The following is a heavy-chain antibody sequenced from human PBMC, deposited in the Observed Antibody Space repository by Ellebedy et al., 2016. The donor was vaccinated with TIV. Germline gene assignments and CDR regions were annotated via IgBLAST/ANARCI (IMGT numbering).Heavy chain of an antibody. CDR2: IYWDNDD. D-gene: IGHD3-16*01. V-gene: IGHV2-5*04. CDR3: VQIMITYGGVTRTDAFDV. CDR1: GFSLTATGEG. J-gene: IGHJ3*01. Sequence: SGPTLVKPTETLTLTCTFSGFSLTATGEGVGSVRQPPGKALVWLAIIYWDNDDRYSSSMRSRLRITKDTSRREVVLTMTNMDPVDTGTYYCVQIMITYGGVTRTDAFDVWGQGILVTVSS.